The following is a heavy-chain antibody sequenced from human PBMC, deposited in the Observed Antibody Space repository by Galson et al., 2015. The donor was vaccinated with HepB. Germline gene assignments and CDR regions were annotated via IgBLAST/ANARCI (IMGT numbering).Heavy chain of an antibody. V-gene: IGHV1-18*01. Sequence: SVKVSCKASGYTFTHYGISWVRQAPGQGLEWMGWISTYNGNTNYPQNLQGRVTMTRDTSTSTAFMELTSLTSDDTAFYYCARDRGSSWQNDGFDFWGQGTMVTVSS. D-gene: IGHD6-13*01. CDR3: ARDRGSSWQNDGFDF. J-gene: IGHJ3*01. CDR1: GYTFTHYG. CDR2: ISTYNGNT.